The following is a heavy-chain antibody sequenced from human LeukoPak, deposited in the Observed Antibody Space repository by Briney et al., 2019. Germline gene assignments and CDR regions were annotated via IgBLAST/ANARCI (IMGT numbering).Heavy chain of an antibody. J-gene: IGHJ4*02. CDR2: ITGTYAT. V-gene: IGHV3-73*01. CDR1: GFTFSASP. CDR3: TREGCGATSCYTNDY. D-gene: IGHD2-2*02. Sequence: GGSLRLSCAASGFTFSASPMHWVRQASGKGLEWVGRITGTYATAYSASVKGRFIISRDDSKYTTYLQMNSLETEDTAVYYCTREGCGATSCYTNDYWGQGTLVTVSS.